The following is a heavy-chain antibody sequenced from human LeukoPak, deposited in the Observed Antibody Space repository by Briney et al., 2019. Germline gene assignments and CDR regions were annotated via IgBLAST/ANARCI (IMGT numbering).Heavy chain of an antibody. V-gene: IGHV4-30-4*01. CDR2: IYYSGST. D-gene: IGHD3-22*01. J-gene: IGHJ5*02. Sequence: SETLSLTCTVSGGSISSGDYYWSWIRQPPGKGLEWIGYIYYSGSTYYNPSLKSRVTISVDTSKNQFSLKLSSVTAADTAVYYCARRRDVTYEENWFDPWGQGTLVTVSS. CDR3: ARRRDVTYEENWFDP. CDR1: GGSISSGDYY.